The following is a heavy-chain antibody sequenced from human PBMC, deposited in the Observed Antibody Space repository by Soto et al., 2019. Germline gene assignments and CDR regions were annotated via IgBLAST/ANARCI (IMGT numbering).Heavy chain of an antibody. Sequence: ASVKVSCKASGYTFTGYYMHWVRQAPGQGLEWMGWINPNSGGTNYAQKFQGWVTMTRDTSISTAYMELSRLRSDDTAVYYCARDRYYDSSGYLIPKGMDVWGQGTTVTVSS. CDR1: GYTFTGYY. V-gene: IGHV1-2*04. J-gene: IGHJ6*02. CDR3: ARDRYYDSSGYLIPKGMDV. D-gene: IGHD3-22*01. CDR2: INPNSGGT.